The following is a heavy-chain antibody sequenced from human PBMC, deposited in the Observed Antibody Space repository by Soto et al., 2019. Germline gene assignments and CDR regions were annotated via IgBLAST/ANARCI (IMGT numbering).Heavy chain of an antibody. CDR3: ARDXTTTAFDI. CDR1: GYTFTSYA. J-gene: IGHJ3*02. Sequence: ASVKVSCKASGYTFTSYAIHWVRQAPGQRLEWMGWINAGNGNTKYSQKFQGRVTITRDTSASSAYMELSSLTSEDTAVYYCARDXTTTAFDIWGQGTMVTVS. D-gene: IGHD3-3*01. CDR2: INAGNGNT. V-gene: IGHV1-3*01.